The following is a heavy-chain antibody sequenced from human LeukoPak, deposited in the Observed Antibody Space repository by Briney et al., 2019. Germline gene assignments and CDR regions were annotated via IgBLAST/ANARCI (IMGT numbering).Heavy chain of an antibody. V-gene: IGHV1-18*01. CDR1: GYTFTSYG. CDR3: ARGDVGGYCSSTSCRYFDY. J-gene: IGHJ4*02. Sequence: GASVXVSCKASGYTFTSYGISWVRQAPGQGLEWMGWISAYNGNTNYAQKLQGRVTMTTDTSTSTAYMELRSLRSDDTAVYYCARGDVGGYCSSTSCRYFDYWGQGTLVTVSS. CDR2: ISAYNGNT. D-gene: IGHD2-2*01.